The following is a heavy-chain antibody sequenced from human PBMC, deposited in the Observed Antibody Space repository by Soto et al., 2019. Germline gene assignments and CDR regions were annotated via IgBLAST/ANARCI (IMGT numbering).Heavy chain of an antibody. J-gene: IGHJ4*02. Sequence: SETLSLTCSVSGDSISSADYFWTWIRQSPGKGLEWMGYIFHSGTTYYNPSLKGRLLISIENSKNQFSLRLTSVTAAGSAVYFCDTEPYLPTARNDFWGPGTLVTVSS. CDR3: DTEPYLPTARNDF. CDR1: GDSISSADYF. CDR2: IFHSGTT. V-gene: IGHV4-30-4*01. D-gene: IGHD4-17*01.